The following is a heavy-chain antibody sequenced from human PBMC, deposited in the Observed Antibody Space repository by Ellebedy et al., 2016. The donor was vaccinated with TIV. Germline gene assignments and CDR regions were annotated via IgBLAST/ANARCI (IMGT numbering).Heavy chain of an antibody. J-gene: IGHJ5*02. Sequence: GGSLRLSXAASGFIFRNYGMHWVRQAPGKGLEWVAVISYDGSDKYYTDSVKGRFTVSRDNAKNSQSLQMNSLRVDDTAVYYCARALGGGDSDHWGQGTLVTVSS. D-gene: IGHD2-21*02. V-gene: IGHV3-30*03. CDR3: ARALGGGDSDH. CDR2: ISYDGSDK. CDR1: GFIFRNYG.